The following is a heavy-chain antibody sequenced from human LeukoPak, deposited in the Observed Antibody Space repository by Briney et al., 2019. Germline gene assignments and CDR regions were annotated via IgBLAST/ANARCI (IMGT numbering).Heavy chain of an antibody. V-gene: IGHV1-18*04. CDR1: GYTFTSYG. D-gene: IGHD3-3*02. Sequence: ASVKVSCKASGYTFTSYGIGWVRQAPGQGLEWMGWISAYNGNTNYAQKVQGRVTMTTDTSTSTAYMELRSLRSDDTAVYYCARSRRILAANWFDPWGQGTLVTVSS. J-gene: IGHJ5*02. CDR3: ARSRRILAANWFDP. CDR2: ISAYNGNT.